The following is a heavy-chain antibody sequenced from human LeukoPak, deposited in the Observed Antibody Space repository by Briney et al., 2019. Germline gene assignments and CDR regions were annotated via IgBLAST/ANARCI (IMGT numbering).Heavy chain of an antibody. J-gene: IGHJ5*02. Sequence: ASVKVSCKASGYTFTSYGIGWVRQAPGQGLEWMGWISAYNGNTNYAQKLQGRVTMTTDTSTSTAYMELRSLRSDDTAVYYCARHDILTGGGTFDPWGQGTLVTVSS. CDR1: GYTFTSYG. D-gene: IGHD3-9*01. CDR2: ISAYNGNT. CDR3: ARHDILTGGGTFDP. V-gene: IGHV1-18*01.